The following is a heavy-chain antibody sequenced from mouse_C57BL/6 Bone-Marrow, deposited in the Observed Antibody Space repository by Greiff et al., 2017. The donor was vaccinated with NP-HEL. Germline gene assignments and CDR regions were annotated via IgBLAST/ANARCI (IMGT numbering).Heavy chain of an antibody. CDR1: GFTFTDYY. Sequence: EVQLQESGGGLVQPGGSLSLSCAASGFTFTDYYMSWVRQPPGKALEWLGFIRNKANGYTTEYSASVKGRFTISRDNSQSILYLQMNALRAEDSATYYCARRVYYYGSSYWYFDVWGTGTTVTVSS. CDR2: IRNKANGYTT. J-gene: IGHJ1*03. V-gene: IGHV7-3*01. D-gene: IGHD1-1*01. CDR3: ARRVYYYGSSYWYFDV.